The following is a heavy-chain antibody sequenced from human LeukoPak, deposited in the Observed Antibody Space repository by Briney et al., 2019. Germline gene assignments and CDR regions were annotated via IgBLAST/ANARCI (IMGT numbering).Heavy chain of an antibody. CDR3: TRAPSLSWFDP. J-gene: IGHJ5*02. CDR2: IRSKTHGGTT. V-gene: IGHV3-49*04. CDR1: GFTFSSYW. D-gene: IGHD3-10*01. Sequence: GGSLRLSCAASGFTFSSYWMSWVRQAPGKGLEWVGLIRSKTHGGTTEYAASVKGRFIISRDDSRSIAYLQMNSLKTEDTAVYYCTRAPSLSWFDPWGQGTLVTVSS.